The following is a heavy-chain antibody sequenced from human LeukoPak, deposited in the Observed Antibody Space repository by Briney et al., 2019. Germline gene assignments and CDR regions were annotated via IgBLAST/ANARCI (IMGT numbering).Heavy chain of an antibody. CDR2: INPNSGGT. CDR3: AGAYCSGGSCYPDFDAFDI. D-gene: IGHD2-15*01. Sequence: GASVKVSCKASGYTFTGYYMHWVRQAPGQGLEWMGWINPNSGGTNYAQKFQGRVTMTRDTSTSTAYMELSRLRSDDTAVYYCAGAYCSGGSCYPDFDAFDIWGQGTMVTVSS. J-gene: IGHJ3*02. V-gene: IGHV1-2*02. CDR1: GYTFTGYY.